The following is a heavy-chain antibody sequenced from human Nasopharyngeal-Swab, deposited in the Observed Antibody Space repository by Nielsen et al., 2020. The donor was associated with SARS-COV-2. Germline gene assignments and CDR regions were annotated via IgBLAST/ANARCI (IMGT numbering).Heavy chain of an antibody. CDR1: GESFNGFY. CDR2: INHNERT. V-gene: IGHV4-34*01. Sequence: SETLSLTCSVSGESFNGFYWNWIRQAPGKGLEWIGEINHNERTNYNPSLKSRIAMLVDTSNNQVSLKVSSVSAGDTAVYYCARAGRVGDAYTGLDVWGQGTTVTVSS. J-gene: IGHJ6*02. D-gene: IGHD5-24*01. CDR3: ARAGRVGDAYTGLDV.